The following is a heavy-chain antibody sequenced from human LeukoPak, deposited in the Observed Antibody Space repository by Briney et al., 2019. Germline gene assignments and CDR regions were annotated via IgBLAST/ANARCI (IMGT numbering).Heavy chain of an antibody. CDR1: GFTFNTYD. CDR2: ISSDGSSK. V-gene: IGHV3-30*18. CDR3: AKAAYCTSTSCHFSGYAQRPLDS. D-gene: IGHD2-2*01. Sequence: GGSLRLSCVASGFTFNTYDIHWVRQAPGKGLEWVADISSDGSSKDYADSVKGRFTISRDNSKNTLYLQMNSLRAEDTAVYYCAKAAYCTSTSCHFSGYAQRPLDSWGQGPLLTVSS. J-gene: IGHJ4*02.